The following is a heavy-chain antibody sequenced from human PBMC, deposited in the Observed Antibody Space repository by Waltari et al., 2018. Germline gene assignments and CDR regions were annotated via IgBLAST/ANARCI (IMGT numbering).Heavy chain of an antibody. CDR3: ARGPGYSYGPAALGY. CDR2: SDPNRGGT. CDR1: GYTFTGYY. J-gene: IGHJ4*02. Sequence: QVQLVQSGAEVKKPGASVKVPCKASGYTFTGYYTHWVRQAPGQGLEWMGGSDPNRGGTKYAQTFEGRGTMTRDTSSSTADMELSRLRSDDTAVYYCARGPGYSYGPAALGYWGQGTLVTVSS. D-gene: IGHD5-18*01. V-gene: IGHV1-2*02.